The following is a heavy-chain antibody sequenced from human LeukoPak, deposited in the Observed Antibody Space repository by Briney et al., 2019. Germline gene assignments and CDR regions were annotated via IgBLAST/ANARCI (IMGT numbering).Heavy chain of an antibody. CDR3: ARELGAITFDY. J-gene: IGHJ4*02. CDR2: INPSGGST. D-gene: IGHD1-26*01. CDR1: GYTFTSYY. Sequence: ASVKVSCKESGYTFTSYYMHWVRQAPGQGLEWMGIINPSGGSTSYAQKFQGRVTLTRDTSTSTVYMELSSLRSEDTAVYYCARELGAITFDYWGQGTLVTVSS. V-gene: IGHV1-46*01.